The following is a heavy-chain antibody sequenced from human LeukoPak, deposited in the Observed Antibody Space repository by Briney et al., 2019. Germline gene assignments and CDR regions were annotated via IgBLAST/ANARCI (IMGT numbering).Heavy chain of an antibody. D-gene: IGHD3-3*01. CDR2: ISAYNGNT. CDR3: ARNPVLRFLVWFSYYFYY. CDR1: GYTFTGYY. V-gene: IGHV1-18*04. J-gene: IGHJ4*02. Sequence: ASVKVSCMASGYTFTGYYMHWVRQAPGQGLEWMGWISAYNGNTNYAQKLQGRVTMTTDTSTSTAYMELRSLRSDDTAVYYCARNPVLRFLVWFSYYFYYWGQGTLVTVSS.